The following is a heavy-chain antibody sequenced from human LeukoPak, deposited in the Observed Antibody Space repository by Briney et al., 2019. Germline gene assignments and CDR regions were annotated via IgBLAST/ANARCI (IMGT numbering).Heavy chain of an antibody. J-gene: IGHJ6*03. Sequence: ASVKVSCKASGGTFSSYAISWVRQAPGQGLEWMGGIIPIFGTANYAQKFQGRVTITTDESTSTAYMELRSLRSEDTAVYYCARDGPYSSSSSYYYSYMDVWGKGTTVTVSS. V-gene: IGHV1-69*05. D-gene: IGHD6-6*01. CDR1: GGTFSSYA. CDR3: ARDGPYSSSSSYYYSYMDV. CDR2: IIPIFGTA.